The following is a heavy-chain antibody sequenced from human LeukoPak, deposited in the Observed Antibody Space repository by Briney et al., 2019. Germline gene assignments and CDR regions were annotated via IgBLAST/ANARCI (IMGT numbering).Heavy chain of an antibody. CDR1: GGSISSYY. D-gene: IGHD2-8*01. CDR3: ARPSMLHAFDI. CDR2: IYYSGST. Sequence: SETLSLTCTVSGGSISSYYWSWIRQPPGKGLEWIGYIYYSGSTNYNPSLKSRVTISVDTSKNQFSLKLSSVTAADTAVYYCARPSMLHAFDIWGQGTMVTVSS. V-gene: IGHV4-59*08. J-gene: IGHJ3*02.